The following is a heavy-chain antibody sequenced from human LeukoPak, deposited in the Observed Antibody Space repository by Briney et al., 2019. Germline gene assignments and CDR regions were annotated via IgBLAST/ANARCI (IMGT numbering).Heavy chain of an antibody. V-gene: IGHV4-34*01. CDR3: ARGRRWLQSPGLFDY. D-gene: IGHD5-24*01. J-gene: IGHJ4*02. CDR2: INHSGST. Sequence: SETLSLTCAVYGGSFSGYYWSWIRQPPGKGLEWIGEINHSGSTNYNPSLMSRVTISVDTSKNQFSLKLSSVTAADTAVYYCARGRRWLQSPGLFDYWGQGTLVTVSS. CDR1: GGSFSGYY.